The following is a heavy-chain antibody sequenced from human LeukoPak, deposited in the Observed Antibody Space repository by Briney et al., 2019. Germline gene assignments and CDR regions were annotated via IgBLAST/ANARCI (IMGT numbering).Heavy chain of an antibody. CDR2: MSNSGSTI. J-gene: IGHJ4*02. Sequence: PGGSLRLSCAAYGFTFSDYYMNWIRQAPGKGLEWVSYMSNSGSTIYYADFAKGRFTISRDNAKNSLYLQMNSLRAEDTAVYYCARGKTATGTGSAYWGQGTLVTVSS. V-gene: IGHV3-11*01. CDR3: ARGKTATGTGSAY. CDR1: GFTFSDYY. D-gene: IGHD3-10*01.